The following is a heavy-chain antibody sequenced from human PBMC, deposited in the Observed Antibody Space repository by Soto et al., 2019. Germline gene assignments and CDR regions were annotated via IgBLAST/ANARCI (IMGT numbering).Heavy chain of an antibody. CDR2: IYYSGST. CDR3: ARVVVGSYGSGYYFYY. V-gene: IGHV4-31*03. Sequence: SETLSVTRTVSGGSISSGGYYWSWIRQHPGKGLEWIGYIYYSGSTYYNPSLKSRVTMSVDTSKNQFSLKLSSVTAADTAVYYCARVVVGSYGSGYYFYYWGQGTLVTVSS. CDR1: GGSISSGGYY. D-gene: IGHD5-18*01. J-gene: IGHJ4*02.